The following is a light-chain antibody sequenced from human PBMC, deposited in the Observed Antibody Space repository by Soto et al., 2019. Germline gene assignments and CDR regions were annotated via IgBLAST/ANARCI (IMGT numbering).Light chain of an antibody. V-gene: IGKV1-8*01. CDR2: AAS. CDR3: QQYYSYPFT. CDR1: QGISSY. J-gene: IGKJ3*01. Sequence: AIRMTQSPSSLSASTGDRVTITCRASQGISSYLAWYQQKPGKAPKILIYAASTLQSGVPSRFSGSGSGTDFPLTISCLQSEDFATYYCQQYYSYPFTFGPGTKVDIK.